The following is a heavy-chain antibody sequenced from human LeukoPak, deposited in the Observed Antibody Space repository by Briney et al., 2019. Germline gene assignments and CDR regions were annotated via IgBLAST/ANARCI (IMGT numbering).Heavy chain of an antibody. Sequence: ASQTLSLTCTVSGGSISSGGYYWSWIRQHPGKGLEWIGYIYYSGSTYYNPSLKSRVTISVDTSKNQFSLKLSSVTAADTAVYYCARGRLQVNYFDYWGQGTLVTVSS. CDR1: GGSISSGGYY. D-gene: IGHD2-21*01. V-gene: IGHV4-31*03. J-gene: IGHJ4*02. CDR2: IYYSGST. CDR3: ARGRLQVNYFDY.